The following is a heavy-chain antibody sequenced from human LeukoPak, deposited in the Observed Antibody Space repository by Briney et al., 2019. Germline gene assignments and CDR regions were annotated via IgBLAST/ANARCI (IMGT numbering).Heavy chain of an antibody. Sequence: TGGSLRLSCAASGFTFSSHAMSWVRQAPGMGLEWVAAISRSGTNTYYVDSVKGRFTISRDSSKNTLHLQMDSLRAEDTAVYYCAEDWPVGGEHYRPFDYWGQGTLVTGSS. CDR2: ISRSGTNT. D-gene: IGHD1/OR15-1a*01. V-gene: IGHV3-23*01. CDR1: GFTFSSHA. CDR3: AEDWPVGGEHYRPFDY. J-gene: IGHJ4*02.